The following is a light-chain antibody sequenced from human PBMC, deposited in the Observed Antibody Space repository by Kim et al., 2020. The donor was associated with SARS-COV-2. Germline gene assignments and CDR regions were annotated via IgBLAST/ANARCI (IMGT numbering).Light chain of an antibody. Sequence: GQSITIACTLTRSDVGSSKVVSWYQQHPGKAPTLMIYEATKRPSGVSDHLSAAKAGNTASLTISGLQAEDDADYYCCSSVENSGSVFAIGTKVTVL. CDR1: RSDVGSSKV. V-gene: IGLV2-23*01. CDR2: EAT. CDR3: CSSVENSGSV. J-gene: IGLJ1*01.